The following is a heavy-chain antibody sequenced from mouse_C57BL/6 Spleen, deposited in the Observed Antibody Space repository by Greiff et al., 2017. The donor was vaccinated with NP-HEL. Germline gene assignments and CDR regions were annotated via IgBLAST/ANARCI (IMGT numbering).Heavy chain of an antibody. V-gene: IGHV5-4*03. J-gene: IGHJ3*01. CDR1: GFTFSSYA. CDR2: ISDGGSYT. Sequence: EVKLEESGGGLVKPGGSLKLSCAASGFTFSSYAMSWVRQTPEKRLEWVATISDGGSYTYYPDNVKGRFTISRDNAKNNLYLQMSHLKSEDTAMYYCARSYYGRSYGFAYWGQGTLVTVSA. CDR3: ARSYYGRSYGFAY. D-gene: IGHD1-1*01.